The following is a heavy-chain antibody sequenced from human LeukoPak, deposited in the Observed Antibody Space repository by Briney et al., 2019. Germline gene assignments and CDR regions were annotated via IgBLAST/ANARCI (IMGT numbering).Heavy chain of an antibody. CDR3: ARASIGWSRHFDY. Sequence: PSETLSLTCTVSGGSTSSGGYSWSWIRQHPGKGLEWIGYIYYSGSTYYNPSLKSRVTISVDTSKNQFSLKLSSVTAADTAVYYCARASIGWSRHFDYWGQGTLVTVSS. CDR2: IYYSGST. J-gene: IGHJ4*02. CDR1: GGSTSSGGYS. D-gene: IGHD6-6*01. V-gene: IGHV4-31*03.